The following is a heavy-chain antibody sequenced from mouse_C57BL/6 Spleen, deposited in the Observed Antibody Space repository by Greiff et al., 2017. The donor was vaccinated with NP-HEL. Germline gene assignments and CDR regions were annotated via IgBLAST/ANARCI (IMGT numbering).Heavy chain of an antibody. CDR1: GYTFTDYY. CDR2: INPNNGGT. D-gene: IGHD3-2*02. V-gene: IGHV1-26*01. J-gene: IGHJ4*01. Sequence: EVQLQQSGPELVKPGASVKISCKASGYTFTDYYMNWVKQSHGKSLEWIGDINPNNGGTSYNQKFKGKATLTVDKSSSTAYMELRSLTSEDSAVYYCARDLSAMDYWGQGTSVTVSS. CDR3: ARDLSAMDY.